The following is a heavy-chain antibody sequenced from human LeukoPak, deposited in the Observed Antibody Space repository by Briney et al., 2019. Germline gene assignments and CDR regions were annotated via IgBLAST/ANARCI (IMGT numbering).Heavy chain of an antibody. CDR2: IIPIFGTA. D-gene: IGHD3-22*01. J-gene: IGHJ5*02. CDR1: GGTFTSYA. Sequence: ASVKVSCKASGGTFTSYAISWVRQAPGQGVEWMGGIIPIFGTANYAQKFQGRVTITTDESTSTAYMELSSPRSEDTAVYYCARAKAGNYYDSSGYYPPVDPWGQGTLVTVSS. V-gene: IGHV1-69*05. CDR3: ARAKAGNYYDSSGYYPPVDP.